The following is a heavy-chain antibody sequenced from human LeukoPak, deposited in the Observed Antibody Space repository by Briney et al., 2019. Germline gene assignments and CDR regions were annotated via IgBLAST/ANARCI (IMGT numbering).Heavy chain of an antibody. J-gene: IGHJ6*02. CDR2: IYYSGST. D-gene: IGHD1-26*01. CDR1: GGSISSYY. V-gene: IGHV4-59*01. CDR3: ARDRRELLTRYYYYYGMDV. Sequence: SETLSLTCTVSGGSISSYYWSWIRQPPGKGLEWIGYIYYSGSTNYNPSLKSRVTISVDTSKNQFSLKLSSVTAADTAVYYCARDRRELLTRYYYYYGMDVWGQGTTVTVSS.